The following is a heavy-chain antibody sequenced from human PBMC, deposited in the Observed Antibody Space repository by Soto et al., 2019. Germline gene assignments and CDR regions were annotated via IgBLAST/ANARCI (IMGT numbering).Heavy chain of an antibody. Sequence: GGSLRLSCAASGFTFDDYTMHWVRQAPGKGLELVSAISGSGGSTYYADSVKGRFTISRDNSKNTLYLQMNSLRAEDTAVYYCAKFKTYYDFWSGYPDDAFDIWGQGTMVTVSS. J-gene: IGHJ3*02. D-gene: IGHD3-3*01. CDR1: GFTFDDYT. CDR3: AKFKTYYDFWSGYPDDAFDI. V-gene: IGHV3-23*01. CDR2: ISGSGGST.